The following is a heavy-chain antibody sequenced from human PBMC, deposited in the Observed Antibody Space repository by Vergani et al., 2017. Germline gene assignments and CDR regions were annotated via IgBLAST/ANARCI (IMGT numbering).Heavy chain of an antibody. J-gene: IGHJ4*02. D-gene: IGHD6-13*01. CDR3: ASNRAAAGNSPFDY. CDR1: GFTFSSYS. CDR2: ISSSSSYI. V-gene: IGHV3-21*01. Sequence: EVQLVESGGGLVKPGGSLGLSCAASGFTFSSYSMTWVRQAPGKGLEWVSSISSSSSYIYYADSVKGRFTISRDNAKNSLYLQMNSLRAEDTAVYYCASNRAAAGNSPFDYWGQGTLVTVSS.